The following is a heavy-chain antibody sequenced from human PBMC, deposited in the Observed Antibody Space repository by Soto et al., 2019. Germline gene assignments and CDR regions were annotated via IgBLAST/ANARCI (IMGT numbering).Heavy chain of an antibody. CDR2: IYYSGST. CDR3: ASAVQVKLWLGAVFDY. J-gene: IGHJ4*02. CDR1: GGSISGSY. D-gene: IGHD6-19*01. V-gene: IGHV4-59*06. Sequence: SETLSLTCSVSGGSISGSYWSWIRQSPGKGLEWIGYIYYSGSTYYNPSLKSRVTISVDTSKNQFSLKLSSVTAADTAVYYCASAVQVKLWLGAVFDYWGQGTLVTVSS.